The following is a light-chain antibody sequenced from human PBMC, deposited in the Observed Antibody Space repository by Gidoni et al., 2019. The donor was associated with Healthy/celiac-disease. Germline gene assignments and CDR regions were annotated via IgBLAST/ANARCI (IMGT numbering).Light chain of an antibody. CDR1: QSMSSW. CDR2: DAS. Sequence: DIQMTQSPSTLSASVGDRVTITCRASQSMSSWLAWYQQKPGKAPKLLIDDASSLESGVPARFSGSGSLTEFTLTISSLQPDDFATYYFQQYNSYSWTFGQGTKVEIK. J-gene: IGKJ1*01. CDR3: QQYNSYSWT. V-gene: IGKV1-5*01.